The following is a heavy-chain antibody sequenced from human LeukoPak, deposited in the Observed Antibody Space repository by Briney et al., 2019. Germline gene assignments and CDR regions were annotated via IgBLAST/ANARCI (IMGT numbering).Heavy chain of an antibody. CDR3: ARDREVPAATNVNWFDP. V-gene: IGHV4-59*01. D-gene: IGHD2-2*01. J-gene: IGHJ5*02. Sequence: SETLSLTCTVSGGSISSYYWSWIRQPPGKGLEWIGYIYYSGSTNYNPSLKSRVTISVDTSKNQFSLKLSSVTAADTAVYYCARDREVPAATNVNWFDPWGQGTLVTVSS. CDR2: IYYSGST. CDR1: GGSISSYY.